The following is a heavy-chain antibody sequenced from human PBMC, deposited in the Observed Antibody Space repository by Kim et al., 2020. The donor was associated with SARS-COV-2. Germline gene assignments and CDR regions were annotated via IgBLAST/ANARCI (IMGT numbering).Heavy chain of an antibody. D-gene: IGHD3-10*01. CDR2: ISGNSSFI. V-gene: IGHV3-21*01. CDR3: ARSIMEGGITRGFDT. J-gene: IGHJ5*01. Sequence: GGSLRLSCTASGFTFSDYTMSWVRLAPGRGLDWVSSISGNSSFIFYADSLRGRFTISRDNAKNSLYLQMNSLRPEDTAVYYCARSIMEGGITRGFDTWG. CDR1: GFTFSDYT.